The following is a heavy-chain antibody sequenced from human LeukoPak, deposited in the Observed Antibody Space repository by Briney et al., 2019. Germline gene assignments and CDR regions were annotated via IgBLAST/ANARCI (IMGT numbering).Heavy chain of an antibody. CDR3: AHRRTWPHYFDY. Sequence: ESGPTRVNPTQTLTLTCTFSGFSLSTSGVGVGWIRQPPGKALEWLALIYWNDDKRYSPSLKSRLTITKDTSKNQVVLTMTNMDPVDTATYYCAHRRTWPHYFDYWGQGTLVTVSS. D-gene: IGHD5-24*01. CDR1: GFSLSTSGVG. V-gene: IGHV2-5*01. CDR2: IYWNDDK. J-gene: IGHJ4*02.